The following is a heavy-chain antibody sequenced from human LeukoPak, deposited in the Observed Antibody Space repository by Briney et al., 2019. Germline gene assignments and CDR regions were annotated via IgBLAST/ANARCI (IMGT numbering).Heavy chain of an antibody. J-gene: IGHJ4*02. V-gene: IGHV4-59*01. CDR3: ARGNGDYFDY. CDR1: GGSISSYY. D-gene: IGHD4-17*01. Sequence: SETLSLTCTVSGGSISSYYWSWIRQPPWKGLEGIGYIYYSGSTNYNPSLQSRVTISVDTSKNQFSLKLSSVTAADTAVYYCARGNGDYFDYWGQGTLVTVSS. CDR2: IYYSGST.